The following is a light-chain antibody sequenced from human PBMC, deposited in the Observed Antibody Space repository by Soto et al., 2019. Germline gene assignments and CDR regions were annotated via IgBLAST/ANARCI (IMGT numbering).Light chain of an antibody. J-gene: IGKJ5*01. CDR2: DAS. Sequence: EIQRTQSPSSLSASAEDRVIITCRASQSISNHLNWYQQKPGKAPTLLIYDASTLERGVPSRFSGTGSGTEFTLSIDSLQPDDFATYYCQQYHTSSITFGQGTRLEIK. V-gene: IGKV1-5*01. CDR1: QSISNH. CDR3: QQYHTSSIT.